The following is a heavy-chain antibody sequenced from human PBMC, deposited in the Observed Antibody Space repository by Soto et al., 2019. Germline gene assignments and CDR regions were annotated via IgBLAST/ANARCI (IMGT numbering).Heavy chain of an antibody. J-gene: IGHJ4*02. V-gene: IGHV4-39*01. Sequence: QLQLQESGPGLVKPSETLSLTCTVSGDSSSSNSYYWGWIRQPPGKGLEWIGSMYYSGSTYYNPXLXSXXTISLDTSKSQFSLRLTSVTAADPAVYYCARAPDSWGQGTLVTVSS. CDR2: MYYSGST. CDR1: GDSSSSNSYY. CDR3: ARAPDS.